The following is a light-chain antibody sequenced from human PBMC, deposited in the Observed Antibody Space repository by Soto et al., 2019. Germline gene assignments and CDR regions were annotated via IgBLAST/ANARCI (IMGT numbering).Light chain of an antibody. Sequence: DIQMTQSPSSLSASVGDRVTITCRTSESISTNLNWYQQKPGKSPKLLMYAASTLQSGVPSRLSGSGSGTDFTLTITSLQPEDFATYYGQQTYSLRTFGQGTKVEIK. CDR2: AAS. CDR3: QQTYSLRT. CDR1: ESISTN. J-gene: IGKJ1*01. V-gene: IGKV1-39*01.